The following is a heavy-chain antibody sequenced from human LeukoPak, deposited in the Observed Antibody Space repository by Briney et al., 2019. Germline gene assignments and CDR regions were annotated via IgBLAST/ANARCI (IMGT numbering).Heavy chain of an antibody. CDR3: ARRPRIQLWSRFDT. V-gene: IGHV4-4*02. D-gene: IGHD5-18*01. Sequence: SGTLSLTCACSGGSIRSNNWWGWGRQPPGKGVEWVGENDHSGSTNYNPSLKSRVTKSVDKYTHQLALKLSSGAASDTAAYYCARRPRIQLWSRFDTWGQGTLVTVSS. J-gene: IGHJ5*02. CDR2: NDHSGST. CDR1: GGSIRSNNW.